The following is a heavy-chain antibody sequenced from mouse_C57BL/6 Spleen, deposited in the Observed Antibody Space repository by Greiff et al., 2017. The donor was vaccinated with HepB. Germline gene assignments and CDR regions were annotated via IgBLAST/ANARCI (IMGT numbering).Heavy chain of an antibody. CDR3: AREELGRGFFDY. Sequence: QVHVKQPGAELVKPGASVKLSCKASGYTFTSYWMQWVKQRPGQGLEWIGEIDPSDSYTNYNQKFKGKATLTVDTSSSTAYMQLSSLTSEDSAVYYCAREELGRGFFDYWGQGTTLTVSS. D-gene: IGHD4-1*01. J-gene: IGHJ2*01. V-gene: IGHV1-50*01. CDR2: IDPSDSYT. CDR1: GYTFTSYW.